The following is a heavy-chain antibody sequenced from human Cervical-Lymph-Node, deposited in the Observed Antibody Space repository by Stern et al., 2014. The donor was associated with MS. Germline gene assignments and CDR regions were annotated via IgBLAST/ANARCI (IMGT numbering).Heavy chain of an antibody. V-gene: IGHV4-39*01. D-gene: IGHD5-18*01. Sequence: VQLQESGPGLVKPSETLSLTCTVSGGSISSSSYYWGWIRQPPGKGLEWIGNIYYSGGTYYNPSLKSRVTKSVDTSRNQFSLKLSSVTAADTAVYYCARHSNLPSSYRMDVWGQGTTVNVSS. J-gene: IGHJ6*01. CDR1: GGSISSSSYY. CDR2: IYYSGGT. CDR3: ARHSNLPSSYRMDV.